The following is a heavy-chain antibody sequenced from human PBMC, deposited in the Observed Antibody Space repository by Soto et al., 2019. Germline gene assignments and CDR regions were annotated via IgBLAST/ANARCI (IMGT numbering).Heavy chain of an antibody. Sequence: EVQLLESGGGMVRPGGSLRLSCAASGFTFTSFAVSWVRQAPGKGLEWVSAISGSGGATYYADSVKGRFTVSRDNSRNTVYVRVDSLRGEDTAVYDCAIGEWLSTAYFNFGGKGALGTVSS. D-gene: IGHD3-3*01. V-gene: IGHV3-23*01. CDR2: ISGSGGAT. J-gene: IGHJ4*02. CDR3: AIGEWLSTAYFNF. CDR1: GFTFTSFA.